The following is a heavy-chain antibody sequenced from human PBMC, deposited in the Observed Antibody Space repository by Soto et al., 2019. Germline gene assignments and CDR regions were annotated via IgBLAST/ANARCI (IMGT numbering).Heavy chain of an antibody. CDR2: MNPNSGNT. D-gene: IGHD3-3*01. V-gene: IGHV1-8*01. J-gene: IGHJ6*03. CDR3: ARLFWSGYDYYYYYYMDV. CDR1: GYTFTIYD. Sequence: ASVKVSCKASGYTFTIYDINWVRQATGQGLEWMGWMNPNSGNTGYAQKFQGRVTMTRNTSVSTAYMELSSLRSEDTAVYYCARLFWSGYDYYYYYYMDVWGKGTTVTVSS.